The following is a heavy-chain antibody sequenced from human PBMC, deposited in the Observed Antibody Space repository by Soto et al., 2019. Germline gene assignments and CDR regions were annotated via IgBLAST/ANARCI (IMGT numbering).Heavy chain of an antibody. J-gene: IGHJ5*02. V-gene: IGHV4-59*01. CDR2: IYYSGST. CDR1: GGSISSYY. D-gene: IGHD6-13*01. CDR3: ARDIIAAAGTRWFDP. Sequence: PSETLSLTCTFSGGSISSYYWSWIRQPPGKGLEWIGYIYYSGSTNYNPSLKSRVTISVDTSKNQFSLKLSSVTAADTAVYYCARDIIAAAGTRWFDPWGQGTLVTVSS.